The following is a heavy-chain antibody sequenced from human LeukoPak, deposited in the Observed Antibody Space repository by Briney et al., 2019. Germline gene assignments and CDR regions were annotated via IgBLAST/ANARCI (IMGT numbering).Heavy chain of an antibody. CDR2: IHDSGST. V-gene: IGHV4-4*08. D-gene: IGHD6-13*01. Sequence: SETLSLTCTVSGGSINNYYWTWIRQPPGKGLEYIGYIHDSGSTYYNPSLKSRVTFSLDMSKNQFSLKVSSVTAADTAVYYCARGGFPGYSTSWFYWGQGTLVTVSS. CDR3: ARGGFPGYSTSWFY. J-gene: IGHJ4*02. CDR1: GGSINNYY.